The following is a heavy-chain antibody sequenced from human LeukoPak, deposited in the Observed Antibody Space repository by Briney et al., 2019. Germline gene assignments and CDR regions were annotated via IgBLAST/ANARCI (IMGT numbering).Heavy chain of an antibody. Sequence: SETLSLTCAVYGGSFSGYYWNWIRQPPGKGLEWIGEINHSGSTNYNPSLKSRVTISVDTSKNQFSLKLSSVTAADTAVYYCARAGTSGYCSSTSCYFGLFDYWGQGTLVTVSS. V-gene: IGHV4-34*01. D-gene: IGHD2-2*03. CDR2: INHSGST. CDR3: ARAGTSGYCSSTSCYFGLFDY. CDR1: GGSFSGYY. J-gene: IGHJ4*02.